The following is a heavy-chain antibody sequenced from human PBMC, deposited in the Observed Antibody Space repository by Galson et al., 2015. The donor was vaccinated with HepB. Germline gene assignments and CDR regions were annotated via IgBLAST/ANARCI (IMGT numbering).Heavy chain of an antibody. V-gene: IGHV3-11*01. CDR1: GFIFSDYY. CDR3: ARAAEWFDP. J-gene: IGHJ5*02. CDR2: ISSSGTTI. Sequence: SLRLSCAASGFIFSDYYMTWIRQAPGKGLEWVSYISSSGTTISYPDSVKGRFTISRDNAKISLYLQMNSLRAEDTAVYYCARAAEWFDPWGQGTLVTVSS.